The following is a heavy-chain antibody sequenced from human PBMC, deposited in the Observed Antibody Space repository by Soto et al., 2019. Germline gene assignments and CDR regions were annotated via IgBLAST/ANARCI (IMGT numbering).Heavy chain of an antibody. V-gene: IGHV3-72*01. Sequence: CXRLSWSSAVFTFVDHYIGWFRHAPGKGLEWVGRTRNKANSYTTEYAASVKVRFTISRDDSKNSLYLEMNSLKTEDTAVYYCARVESWYGSEYGMEVWGQGTTVTVSS. D-gene: IGHD6-13*01. CDR2: TRNKANSYTT. CDR3: ARVESWYGSEYGMEV. CDR1: VFTFVDHY. J-gene: IGHJ6*02.